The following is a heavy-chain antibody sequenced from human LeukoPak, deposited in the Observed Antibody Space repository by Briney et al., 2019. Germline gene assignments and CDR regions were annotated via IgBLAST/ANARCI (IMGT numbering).Heavy chain of an antibody. Sequence: GGSLRPSCAASGFTLSNYGMHWVRQAPGKGLEWVAVIWYDGTNKQYVDSVKGRFTISRDNSENTLYLQMNSLRDEDTAVYYCARESSLTGAYFDWWGQGTLVTVSS. J-gene: IGHJ4*02. CDR3: ARESSLTGAYFDW. V-gene: IGHV3-33*01. CDR2: IWYDGTNK. CDR1: GFTLSNYG. D-gene: IGHD3-10*01.